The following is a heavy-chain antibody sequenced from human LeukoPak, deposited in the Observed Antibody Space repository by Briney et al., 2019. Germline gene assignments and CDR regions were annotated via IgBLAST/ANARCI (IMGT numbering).Heavy chain of an antibody. J-gene: IGHJ4*02. CDR1: GFKFDDYG. CDR3: ARGRYSSTWANFDY. Sequence: GGSLRLSCAASGFKFDDYGMSWVRQAPGKGLEWVSGINWNGGRTGYADSVKGRFTISRDNAKNSLYLQMNSLRAEDTALYPCARGRYSSTWANFDYWGQGTLVTVSS. D-gene: IGHD6-13*01. V-gene: IGHV3-20*01. CDR2: INWNGGRT.